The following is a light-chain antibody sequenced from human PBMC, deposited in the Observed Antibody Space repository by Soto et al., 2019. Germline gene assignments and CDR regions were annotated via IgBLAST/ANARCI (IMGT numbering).Light chain of an antibody. V-gene: IGKV3-20*01. J-gene: IGKJ3*01. CDR3: QQYGSSPEVN. Sequence: EIVLTQSPGTLSFSPGERATLSCRASQSVSSSYLAWYQQKPGQAPRLLIYGASSRATGIPDRFSGSGSGTDFTLTISRLEPEDFAVYYCQQYGSSPEVNFGPGTKVDIK. CDR1: QSVSSSY. CDR2: GAS.